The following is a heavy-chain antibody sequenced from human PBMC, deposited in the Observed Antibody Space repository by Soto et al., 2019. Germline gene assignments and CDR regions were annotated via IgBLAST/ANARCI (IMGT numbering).Heavy chain of an antibody. J-gene: IGHJ6*02. CDR3: TRRAAAAAVVPYGMDV. CDR2: IRSKANSYAT. D-gene: IGHD6-13*01. Sequence: GGSLRLSCAASGFTFSGSAMHWVRQASGKGLEWIGRIRSKANSYATAYAASVKGRFTISRDDSKNTAYLQMNSLKTEDTAVYYCTRRAAAAAVVPYGMDVWGQGTTVTVSS. CDR1: GFTFSGSA. V-gene: IGHV3-73*01.